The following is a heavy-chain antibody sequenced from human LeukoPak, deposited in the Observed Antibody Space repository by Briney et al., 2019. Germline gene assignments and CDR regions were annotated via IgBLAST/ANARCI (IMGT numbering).Heavy chain of an antibody. D-gene: IGHD6-19*01. CDR1: GYPITSGYY. Sequence: SETLSLTCAVSGYPITSGYYWGWIRQPPGKGLEWIGNINHSGSTYYNPSLKSRVTISVDTSKSQFSLKMSSVTAADTAVYYCARVYSSGWYPHYFDYWGQGTLVTVSS. CDR2: INHSGST. J-gene: IGHJ4*02. V-gene: IGHV4-38-2*01. CDR3: ARVYSSGWYPHYFDY.